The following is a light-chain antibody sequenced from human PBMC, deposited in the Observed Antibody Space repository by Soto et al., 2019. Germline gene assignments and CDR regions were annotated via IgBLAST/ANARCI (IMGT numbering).Light chain of an antibody. CDR2: IVS. CDR3: KQSKSFPLT. Sequence: DIQMTQSPSSVSASVGDRVTITCRASQDIGSWLAWYQQKPGEAPKLLIYIVSTLQSGVPSRFSGSRSGTDFTLTISSLQPEDFATYYCKQSKSFPLTFGGGTKVDIK. V-gene: IGKV1-12*01. J-gene: IGKJ4*01. CDR1: QDIGSW.